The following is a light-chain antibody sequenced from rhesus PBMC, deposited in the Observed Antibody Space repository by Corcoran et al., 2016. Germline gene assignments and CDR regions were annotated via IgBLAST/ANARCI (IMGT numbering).Light chain of an antibody. Sequence: DIQMTQSPSSLSASVGDRVTLTCRASQGINHYLSWSQKTTGKAPMPLIYYTSSLETGVPSRFRGSGSGTDYTLTISRLQPEDIAPYYCQQYNNSPFTFGPWTKLDIK. CDR3: QQYNNSPFT. CDR1: QGINHY. CDR2: YTS. J-gene: IGKJ3*01. V-gene: IGKV1-66*01.